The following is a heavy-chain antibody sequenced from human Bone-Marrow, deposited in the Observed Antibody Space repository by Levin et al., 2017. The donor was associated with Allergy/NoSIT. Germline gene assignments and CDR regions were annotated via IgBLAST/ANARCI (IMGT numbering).Heavy chain of an antibody. Sequence: PGGSLRLSCAASGFTFSSYGMHWVRQAPGKGLEWVAVISYDGSNKYYADSVKGRFTISRDNSKNTLYLQMNSLRAEDTAVYYCAKDAESIAVAGTWVDYWGQGTLVTVSS. CDR3: AKDAESIAVAGTWVDY. CDR1: GFTFSSYG. D-gene: IGHD6-19*01. CDR2: ISYDGSNK. J-gene: IGHJ4*02. V-gene: IGHV3-30*18.